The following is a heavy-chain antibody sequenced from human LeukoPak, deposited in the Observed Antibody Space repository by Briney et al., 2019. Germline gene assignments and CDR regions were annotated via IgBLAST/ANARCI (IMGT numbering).Heavy chain of an antibody. CDR3: ARMSSGCPFDY. CDR1: GFTFSSYS. Sequence: GGSLRLXCAASGFTFSSYSMNWVRQAPGKGLEWVSSISSSSSYIYYADSVKGRFTISRDNAKNSLYLQMNSLRAEDTAVYYCARMSSGCPFDYWGQGTLVTVSS. CDR2: ISSSSSYI. J-gene: IGHJ4*02. V-gene: IGHV3-21*01. D-gene: IGHD6-19*01.